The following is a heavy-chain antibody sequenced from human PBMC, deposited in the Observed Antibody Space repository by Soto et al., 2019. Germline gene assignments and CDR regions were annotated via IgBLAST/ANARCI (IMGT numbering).Heavy chain of an antibody. D-gene: IGHD2-15*01. CDR1: GFTFSSYG. CDR2: ISYDGSNK. V-gene: IGHV3-30*18. CDR3: AKDTYSGPLDY. J-gene: IGHJ4*02. Sequence: QVQLVESGGGVVQPGRSLRLSCAASGFTFSSYGMHWVRQAPGKGLEWVAVISYDGSNKYYADSVKGRFTISRDNSKNAMYLQMNSLRAEGTAVYYCAKDTYSGPLDYWGQGTLVTVSS.